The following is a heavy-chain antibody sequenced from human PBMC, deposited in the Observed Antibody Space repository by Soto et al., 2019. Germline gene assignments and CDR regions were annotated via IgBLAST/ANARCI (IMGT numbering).Heavy chain of an antibody. CDR3: ARHLVGSTRGIFDY. CDR2: IYPYDSDT. D-gene: IGHD2-2*01. J-gene: IGHJ4*01. CDR1: GYGFTSYW. V-gene: IGHV5-51*01. Sequence: PGESLKISCKTSGYGFTSYWIGWVRQMPGKGMEWMGNIYPYDSDTRYSPSFQGQVTISADTSITTAYLQWSGLRASDTAMYFCARHLVGSTRGIFDYWGQGTLVTVSS.